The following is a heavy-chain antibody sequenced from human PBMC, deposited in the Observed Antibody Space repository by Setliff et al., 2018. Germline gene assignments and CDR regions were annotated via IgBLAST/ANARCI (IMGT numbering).Heavy chain of an antibody. CDR2: INHSGST. J-gene: IGHJ4*02. CDR1: GGSFSDYY. Sequence: SETLSLTCTVYGGSFSDYYWGWVRQPPGKGLEWIGEINHSGSTNYILSLKSRLTISVDTSKNQFSLKLSSVTAADTAMYYCRFWSGYYKNDYWGQGTLVTVSS. CDR3: RFWSGYYKNDY. V-gene: IGHV4-34*01. D-gene: IGHD3-3*01.